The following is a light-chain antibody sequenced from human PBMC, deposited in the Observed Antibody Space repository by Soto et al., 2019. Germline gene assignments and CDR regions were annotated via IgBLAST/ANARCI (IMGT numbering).Light chain of an antibody. V-gene: IGKV3-20*01. J-gene: IGKJ3*01. CDR2: AAS. Sequence: EIVLTQSPGTLSLSPGERATLSCRASQSVSSNSLAWYQQRPGQAPSLLIFAASSRAAGIPDRFSGSGSGTDFTLTISRLEPEYFAVYYCQHYGTSFGPGTRVDIK. CDR1: QSVSSNS. CDR3: QHYGTS.